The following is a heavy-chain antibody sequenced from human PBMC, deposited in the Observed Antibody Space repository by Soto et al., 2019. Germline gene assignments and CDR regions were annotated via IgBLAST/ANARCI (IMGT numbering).Heavy chain of an antibody. D-gene: IGHD6-19*01. CDR1: GFTFSSYG. J-gene: IGHJ4*02. Sequence: VQLVESGGGVVQPGRSLRLSCAASGFTFSSYGMHWVRQAPGKGLEWVAVISYDGSNKYYADSVKGRFTISRDNSKNTLYLQMNSLRAEDTAVYYCAKGYSSGWYVSPDYWGQGTLVTVSS. CDR3: AKGYSSGWYVSPDY. V-gene: IGHV3-30*18. CDR2: ISYDGSNK.